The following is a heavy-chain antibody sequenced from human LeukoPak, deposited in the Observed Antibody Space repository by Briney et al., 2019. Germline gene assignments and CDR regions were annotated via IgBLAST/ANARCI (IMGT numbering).Heavy chain of an antibody. CDR3: ARGATGAYFQH. D-gene: IGHD5-12*01. Sequence: SVKVSCKASGGTFSSNAISWVRQAPGQGLEWMGRIIPILGIANYAQKFQGRVTITADKSTSTAYMELSSLRSEDTAVYYCARGATGAYFQHWGQGTLVTVSS. V-gene: IGHV1-69*04. CDR2: IIPILGIA. CDR1: GGTFSSNA. J-gene: IGHJ1*01.